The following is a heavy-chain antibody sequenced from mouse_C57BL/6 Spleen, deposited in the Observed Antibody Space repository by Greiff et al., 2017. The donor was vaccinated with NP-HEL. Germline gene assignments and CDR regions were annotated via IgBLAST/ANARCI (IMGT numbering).Heavy chain of an antibody. J-gene: IGHJ3*01. CDR2: IYPRDGST. Sequence: VQLQQSGPELVKPGASVKLSCKASGYTFTSYDINWVQQRPGQGLEWIGWIYPRDGSTKYNEKFKGKATLTVDTSSSTAYMELHSLTSEDSAVYFCARAYYDYKAWFAYWGQGTLVTVSA. V-gene: IGHV1-85*01. CDR1: GYTFTSYD. CDR3: ARAYYDYKAWFAY. D-gene: IGHD2-4*01.